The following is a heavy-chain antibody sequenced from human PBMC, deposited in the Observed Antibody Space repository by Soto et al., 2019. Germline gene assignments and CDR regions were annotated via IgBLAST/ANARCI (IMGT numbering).Heavy chain of an antibody. CDR2: IIPILGIA. CDR3: ARDINPPLGPLYYYYYMDV. J-gene: IGHJ6*03. D-gene: IGHD1-20*01. CDR1: GGTFSSYT. Sequence: ASVKVSCKASGGTFSSYTISWVRQAPGQGLEWMGRIIPILGIANYAQKFQGRVMITADKSTSTAYMELSSLRSEDTAVYYCARDINPPLGPLYYYYYMDVWGKGTTVTVSS. V-gene: IGHV1-69*04.